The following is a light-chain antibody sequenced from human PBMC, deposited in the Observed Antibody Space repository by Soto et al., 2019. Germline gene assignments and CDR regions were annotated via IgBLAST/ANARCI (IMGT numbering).Light chain of an antibody. CDR3: QKYDSAPT. Sequence: DIQMTHSPSPLSASVGDRVTLPCRPSRGIGNALAWYRQKPGTVPKLLIHSASTLQSGVPSRFSGSGSGTDFTLTISSLQPEDVASYYCQKYDSAPTFGPGTKVDIK. V-gene: IGKV1-27*01. J-gene: IGKJ1*01. CDR1: RGIGNA. CDR2: SAS.